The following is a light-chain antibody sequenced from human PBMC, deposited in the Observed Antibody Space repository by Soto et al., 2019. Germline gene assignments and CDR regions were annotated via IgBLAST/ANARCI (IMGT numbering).Light chain of an antibody. Sequence: EIVLTQSPGTLSVSPGERATLSCRASQSVSSKLAWYQQKPGKAPRLLFYGASTLATGIPARFSGSGSETEFTLSISSLQSEDFAVYYCQQYNNWPGTFGQGTKVEIK. V-gene: IGKV3-15*01. J-gene: IGKJ1*01. CDR3: QQYNNWPGT. CDR1: QSVSSK. CDR2: GAS.